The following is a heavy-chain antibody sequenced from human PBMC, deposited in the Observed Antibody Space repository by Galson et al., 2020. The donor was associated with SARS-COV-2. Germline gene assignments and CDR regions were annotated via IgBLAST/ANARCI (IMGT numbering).Heavy chain of an antibody. CDR1: GFTFSSYA. J-gene: IGHJ6*02. Sequence: GESLKISCAASGFTFSSYAMHWVRQAPGKGLEWVAVISYDGSNKYYADSVKGRFTISRDNSKNTLYLQMNSLRAEDTAVYYCARDWETNASSGWIYYYYGMDVWGQGTTVTVSS. CDR3: ARDWETNASSGWIYYYYGMDV. CDR2: ISYDGSNK. V-gene: IGHV3-30*04. D-gene: IGHD6-19*01.